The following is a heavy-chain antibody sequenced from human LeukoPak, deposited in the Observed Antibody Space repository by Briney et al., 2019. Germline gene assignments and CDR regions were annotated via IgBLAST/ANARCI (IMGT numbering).Heavy chain of an antibody. CDR3: ARDEGKWFGESYYYYYGMGV. D-gene: IGHD3-10*01. J-gene: IGHJ6*02. Sequence: ASVKVSCKASGYAFDSHGISWVRQVPGQGLEWMGWISVYKTNATYAEKFQDRVTMTTDTSTSTAYMELRRLTSDDTAVYYCARDEGKWFGESYYYYYGMGVWGQGTTVSVSS. CDR1: GYAFDSHG. V-gene: IGHV1-18*04. CDR2: ISVYKTNA.